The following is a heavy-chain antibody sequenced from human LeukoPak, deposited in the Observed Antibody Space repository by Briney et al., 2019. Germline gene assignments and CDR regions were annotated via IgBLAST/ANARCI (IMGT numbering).Heavy chain of an antibody. CDR2: IWYDGSNK. D-gene: IGHD6-13*01. Sequence: GGSLRLSCVASGFTFSAPYMDWVRQSPGKGLEWVAVIWYDGSNKYYADSVKGRFTISRDNSKNTLYLQMNSLRAEDTAVYYCARGQPYSSSWYSRGGFDYWGQGTLVTVSS. J-gene: IGHJ4*02. V-gene: IGHV3-33*08. CDR1: GFTFSAPY. CDR3: ARGQPYSSSWYSRGGFDY.